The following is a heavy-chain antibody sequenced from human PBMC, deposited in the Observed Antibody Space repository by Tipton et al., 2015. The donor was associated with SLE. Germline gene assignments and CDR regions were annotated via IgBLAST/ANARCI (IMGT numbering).Heavy chain of an antibody. D-gene: IGHD3-3*01. Sequence: SLRLSCAASGFTFDDYTMHWVRQAPGKGLEWVSLISWDGGSTYYADSVKGRFTISRDNSKNSLYLQMNSLRTEDTALYYCAKDSFELRSSAHYMDVWGKGTTVTVSS. CDR3: AKDSFELRSSAHYMDV. V-gene: IGHV3-43*01. CDR2: ISWDGGST. CDR1: GFTFDDYT. J-gene: IGHJ6*03.